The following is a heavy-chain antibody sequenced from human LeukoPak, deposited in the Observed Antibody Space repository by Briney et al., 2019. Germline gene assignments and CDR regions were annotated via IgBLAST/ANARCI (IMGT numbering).Heavy chain of an antibody. D-gene: IGHD5-18*01. CDR1: GYTFTGYY. J-gene: IGHJ6*02. V-gene: IGHV1-2*04. Sequence: ASVKVCCKASGYTFTGYYMHWVRQAPGQGLEWMGWINPNSGGTNYAQKFQGWVTMTRDTSISTAYMELSRLRSDDTAVYYCARGAAMAPRGDYYYGMDVWGQGTTVTVSS. CDR2: INPNSGGT. CDR3: ARGAAMAPRGDYYYGMDV.